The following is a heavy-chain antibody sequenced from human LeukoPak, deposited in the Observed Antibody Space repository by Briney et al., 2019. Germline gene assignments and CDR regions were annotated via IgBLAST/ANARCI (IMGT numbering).Heavy chain of an antibody. CDR1: GFTFDDYA. CDR2: ISWNSGSI. V-gene: IGHV3-9*01. J-gene: IGHJ4*02. D-gene: IGHD3-10*01. CDR3: AKDSEAYYYGSGSSLDY. Sequence: GRSLRLSCAASGFTFDDYAMHWVRQAPGKGLEWVSGISWNSGSIGYADSVKGRFTISRDNAKNSLYLQMNSLRAEDTALYYCAKDSEAYYYGSGSSLDYWGQGTLVTVSS.